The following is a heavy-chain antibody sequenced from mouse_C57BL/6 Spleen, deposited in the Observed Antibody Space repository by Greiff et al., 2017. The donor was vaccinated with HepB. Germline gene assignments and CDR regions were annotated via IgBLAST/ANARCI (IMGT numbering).Heavy chain of an antibody. J-gene: IGHJ1*03. CDR1: GYTFTSYG. CDR2: IYPRSGNT. D-gene: IGHD1-1*01. CDR3: ARSHYYGSSYGYFDV. V-gene: IGHV1-81*01. Sequence: QVHVKQSGAELARPGASVKLSCKASGYTFTSYGISWVKQRTGQGLEWIGEIYPRSGNTYYNEKFKGKATLTADKSSSTAYMELRSLTSEDSAVYFCARSHYYGSSYGYFDVWGTGTTVTVSS.